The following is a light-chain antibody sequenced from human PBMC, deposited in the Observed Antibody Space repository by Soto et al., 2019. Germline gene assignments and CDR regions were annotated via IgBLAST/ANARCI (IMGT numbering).Light chain of an antibody. CDR3: QQYENYWT. CDR2: DAS. J-gene: IGKJ1*01. CDR1: QSISSW. V-gene: IGKV1-5*01. Sequence: IKMTQSPSTLSATAGDRVTITCRASQSISSWLAWYQHKPGNAPKLLIYDASNLDSGVPSRLSGSGSGTEFSLTISSMQPDDCATYYCQQYENYWTFGQGTKVDI.